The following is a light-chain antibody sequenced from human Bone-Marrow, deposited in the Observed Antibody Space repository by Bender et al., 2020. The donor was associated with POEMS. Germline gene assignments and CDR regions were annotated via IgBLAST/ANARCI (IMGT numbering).Light chain of an antibody. CDR1: SSDVGEYDY. CDR2: DVN. J-gene: IGLJ2*01. Sequence: QSALTQPASVSGSPGQSITISCTGTSSDVGEYDYVSWYQQVPATAPKLIIYDVNRRPSAVSNRFSSSRSGNSASLTISGLQTEDEADYYCSSYTRTNHALFGGGTKLTVL. CDR3: SSYTRTNHAL. V-gene: IGLV2-14*03.